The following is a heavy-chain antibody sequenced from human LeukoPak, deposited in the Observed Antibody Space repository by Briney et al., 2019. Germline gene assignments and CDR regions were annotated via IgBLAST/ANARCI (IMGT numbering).Heavy chain of an antibody. Sequence: GGSLRLSCAASGFTFSTYAMSWVRQAPGKGLEWVSAISGSGGTTYYADSVKGRFTISRDNSKNTLYLQVNSLRVEDTAVYYCATRYSYGSYYFDYWGQGTLVTVSS. J-gene: IGHJ4*02. CDR2: ISGSGGTT. CDR1: GFTFSTYA. V-gene: IGHV3-23*01. CDR3: ATRYSYGSYYFDY. D-gene: IGHD5-18*01.